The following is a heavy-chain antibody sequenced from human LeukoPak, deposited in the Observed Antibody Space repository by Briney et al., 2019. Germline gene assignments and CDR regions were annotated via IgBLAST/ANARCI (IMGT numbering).Heavy chain of an antibody. Sequence: GGSLRLSCTASGFTFGDYAMSWVRQAPGKGLEWVGFIRSKAYGGTTEYAASVKGRFTISRDDAKSIAYLQMNSLKNEDTAVYYCSSEGGGGLRYSNWGQGTLVTVSS. CDR2: IRSKAYGGTT. V-gene: IGHV3-49*04. D-gene: IGHD3-9*01. J-gene: IGHJ4*02. CDR3: SSEGGGGLRYSN. CDR1: GFTFGDYA.